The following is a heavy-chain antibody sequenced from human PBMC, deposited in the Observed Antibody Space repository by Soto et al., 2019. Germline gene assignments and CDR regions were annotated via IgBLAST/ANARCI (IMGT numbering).Heavy chain of an antibody. CDR1: GGTFSSYA. CDR3: AREGSDTLSHYYYGMDV. J-gene: IGHJ6*02. CDR2: IIPIFGTA. Sequence: SVKVSCKASGGTFSSYAISWVRQAPGQGLEWMGGIIPIFGTANYAQKFQGRVTITADESTSTAYMELSSLRSEDTAVYYCAREGSDTLSHYYYGMDVWGQGTTVTVSS. D-gene: IGHD5-18*01. V-gene: IGHV1-69*13.